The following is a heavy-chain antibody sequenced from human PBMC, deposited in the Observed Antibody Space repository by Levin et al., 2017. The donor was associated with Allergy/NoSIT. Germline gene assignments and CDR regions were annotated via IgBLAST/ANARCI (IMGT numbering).Heavy chain of an antibody. CDR3: ATNSLHSNGWPEY. Sequence: GESLKISCKAPGYSFTSFHMHWVRQAPGKGLEWMGIIDASGRTTSYAERFQGRVTMTRDMSTVTVYLELNTLRSDDTAVYFCATNSLHSNGWPEYWGQGTLVTVSS. V-gene: IGHV1-46*01. D-gene: IGHD5-18*01. CDR1: GYSFTSFH. J-gene: IGHJ4*02. CDR2: IDASGRTT.